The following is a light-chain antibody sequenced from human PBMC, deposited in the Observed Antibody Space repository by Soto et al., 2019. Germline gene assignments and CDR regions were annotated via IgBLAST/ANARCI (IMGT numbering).Light chain of an antibody. Sequence: EMVMTQSPATLSVSPGERVTLSCRASESVHRNLAWYQQKPVQGPRLLIYYASTRAAGVPDRFTGSGSGTEFTLTISSLQSEDFGVYHCQHYSNWPPTFGPGTKVEI. CDR2: YAS. V-gene: IGKV3-15*01. CDR1: ESVHRN. CDR3: QHYSNWPPT. J-gene: IGKJ3*01.